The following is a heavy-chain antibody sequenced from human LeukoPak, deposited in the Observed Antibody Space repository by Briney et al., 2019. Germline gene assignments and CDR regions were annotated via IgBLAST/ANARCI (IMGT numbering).Heavy chain of an antibody. Sequence: GGSLRLSCAASGFTFSSYSMNWVRQAPGKGLEWVSSISSSSSYIYYADSVKGRFTISRDNAKNSLYLQMNSLRAEDTAVYYCARVFRRGYSGYDLIGFDYWGQGTLVTVSS. D-gene: IGHD5-12*01. CDR2: ISSSSSYI. CDR3: ARVFRRGYSGYDLIGFDY. V-gene: IGHV3-21*01. J-gene: IGHJ4*02. CDR1: GFTFSSYS.